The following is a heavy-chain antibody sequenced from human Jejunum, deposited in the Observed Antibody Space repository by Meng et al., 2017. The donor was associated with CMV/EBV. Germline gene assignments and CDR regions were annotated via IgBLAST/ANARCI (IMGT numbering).Heavy chain of an antibody. D-gene: IGHD3-22*01. V-gene: IGHV4-4*07. J-gene: IGHJ4*02. CDR3: ARGESRGYYYFDY. CDR2: ISSSGNT. Sequence: VYRQESGPGLVRPSETLSLTCSVAGDSINNHFWSWIRQPAGKKLEWIGRISSSGNTNYTPSFKSRVIMSLDTSNNQFFLKLTSVTAADTALYYCARGESRGYYYFDYWGQGILVTVSS. CDR1: GDSINNHF.